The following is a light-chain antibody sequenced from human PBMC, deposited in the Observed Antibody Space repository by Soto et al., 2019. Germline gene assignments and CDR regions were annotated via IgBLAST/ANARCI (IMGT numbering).Light chain of an antibody. Sequence: EIVLTQSPGTLSLSPGERATLSCRASQSVSSSHLAWYQQKPGLAPRLLIYGASLRATGIPDRFSGSGSGTDFTLTITRLEPEDFAVYYCQQYGSSRTFGGGTKVEIK. CDR3: QQYGSSRT. V-gene: IGKV3-20*01. CDR2: GAS. J-gene: IGKJ4*01. CDR1: QSVSSSH.